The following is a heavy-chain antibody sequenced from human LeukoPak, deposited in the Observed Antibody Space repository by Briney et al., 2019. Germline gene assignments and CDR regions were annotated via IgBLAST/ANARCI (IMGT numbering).Heavy chain of an antibody. Sequence: SETLSLTCSVSGGSISSRNHYWGWIRQPPGKGLEWIGIIFYTGNTYYNPSLRSRATMSVDTSKNHFSLNLSSVTAADMAVYYCSRHVNTFDYWGQGALVTASS. CDR2: IFYTGNT. CDR3: SRHVNTFDY. CDR1: GGSISSRNHY. V-gene: IGHV4-39*01. J-gene: IGHJ4*02.